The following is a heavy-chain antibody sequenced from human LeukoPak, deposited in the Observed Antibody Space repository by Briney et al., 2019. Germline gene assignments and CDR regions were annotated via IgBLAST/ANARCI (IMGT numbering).Heavy chain of an antibody. Sequence: GGSLRLSCAASGFTFSSYWMSWVRQAPGKGLEWVANIKQDGSEKYYVDSVKGRFTISRDNAKNSLYLQMNSLRAEDTAVYYCARVRVRDYGDALDYWGQGTLVTVSS. CDR3: ARVRVRDYGDALDY. V-gene: IGHV3-7*01. D-gene: IGHD4-17*01. CDR2: IKQDGSEK. J-gene: IGHJ4*02. CDR1: GFTFSSYW.